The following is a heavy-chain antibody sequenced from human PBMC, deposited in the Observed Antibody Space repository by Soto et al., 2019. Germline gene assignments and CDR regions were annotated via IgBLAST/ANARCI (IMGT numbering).Heavy chain of an antibody. CDR3: ARLYIVGTTMSYGMDV. CDR1: GYNFTRFG. D-gene: IGHD1-26*01. Sequence: QAHLVHSGAEVKKPGASVQVSCKSSGYNFTRFGISWVRQAPGQGLEWMGWISTYNGNTNYAQRLQGRVTMTTDTSTNTAYMELRSLRSDDTAVYYCARLYIVGTTMSYGMDVWGQGTTVTVSS. CDR2: ISTYNGNT. V-gene: IGHV1-18*01. J-gene: IGHJ6*02.